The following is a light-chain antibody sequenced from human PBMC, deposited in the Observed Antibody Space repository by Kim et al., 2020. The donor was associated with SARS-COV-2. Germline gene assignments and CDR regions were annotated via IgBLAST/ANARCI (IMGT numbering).Light chain of an antibody. CDR1: KLGNTY. CDR3: QAWDSGTSAV. CDR2: QDT. V-gene: IGLV3-1*01. Sequence: VSPEQTASITCSGEKLGNTYICWNQQRPDRTPVLVIYQDTTRPSGIPERFSGSNSRNTATLTTSGTRDMDEAVYYCQAWDSGTSAVFGEGTKLTV. J-gene: IGLJ2*01.